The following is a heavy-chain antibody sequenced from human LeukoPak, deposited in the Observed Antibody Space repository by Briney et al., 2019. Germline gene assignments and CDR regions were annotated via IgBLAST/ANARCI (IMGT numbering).Heavy chain of an antibody. D-gene: IGHD3-9*01. CDR1: GFTFSSYS. J-gene: IGHJ4*02. CDR2: ISSSSSYI. V-gene: IGHV3-21*01. Sequence: GGSLRLSCAASGFTFSSYSMNWVRQAPGKGLEWVSSISSSSSYIYYADSVKGRFTISRDNAKNSLYLQMNSLRAEDTAVYYCARDLRHFDWLLCYFDYWGQGTLVTVSS. CDR3: ARDLRHFDWLLCYFDY.